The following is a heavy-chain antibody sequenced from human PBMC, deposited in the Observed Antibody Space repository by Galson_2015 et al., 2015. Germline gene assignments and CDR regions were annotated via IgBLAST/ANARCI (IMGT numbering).Heavy chain of an antibody. Sequence: CAISGDSVSSNSAAWNWIRQSPSRGLEWLGRTYYRSKWYNDYAVFVKSRITINPDTSKNQFSLRLNSVTPGDTAVYYCARAGYTSSSSHLYYFDYWGQGTLVTVSS. CDR2: TYYRSKWYN. D-gene: IGHD6-6*01. CDR3: ARAGYTSSSSHLYYFDY. J-gene: IGHJ4*02. V-gene: IGHV6-1*01. CDR1: GDSVSSNSAA.